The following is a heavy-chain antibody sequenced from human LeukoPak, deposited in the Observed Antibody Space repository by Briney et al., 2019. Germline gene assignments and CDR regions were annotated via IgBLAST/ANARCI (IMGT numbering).Heavy chain of an antibody. D-gene: IGHD4-17*01. Sequence: GGSLRLSCAASGFSFSRHWMHWVRQAPGKGLVWVSRISDDGTYTANVDSVKGRFTISRDNAKNSLYLQMNSLRAEDTAVYYCARRDYGDRDWYFDLWGRGTLVTVSS. CDR2: ISDDGTYT. J-gene: IGHJ2*01. CDR1: GFSFSRHW. CDR3: ARRDYGDRDWYFDL. V-gene: IGHV3-74*03.